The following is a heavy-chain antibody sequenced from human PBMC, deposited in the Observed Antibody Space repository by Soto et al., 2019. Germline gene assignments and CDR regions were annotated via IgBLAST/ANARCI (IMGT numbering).Heavy chain of an antibody. CDR1: GFNFIDHY. D-gene: IGHD3-22*01. J-gene: IGHJ4*02. CDR3: TTHDLIVVDNRFDY. CDR2: IRRKANSYTT. Sequence: PGGSLRLSCAASGFNFIDHYMDWARQAPWKGLEWVGRIRRKANSYTTVYAASVKGRFIISRHDSMNSVYLQMNSLKTEDTAVYYCTTHDLIVVDNRFDYWGQGTLVTVSS. V-gene: IGHV3-72*01.